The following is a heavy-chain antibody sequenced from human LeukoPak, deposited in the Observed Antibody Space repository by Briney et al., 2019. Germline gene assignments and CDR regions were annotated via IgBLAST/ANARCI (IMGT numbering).Heavy chain of an antibody. Sequence: GGSLRLSCAASGFTFRSYGMHWVRQAPGKGLEWVALISYDGSNKYYADSVKGRFIISRDNSKNTLYLQMNSLRAEDTAVYYCAKVGNNWDFDYWGQGTLVTVSS. J-gene: IGHJ4*02. CDR3: AKVGNNWDFDY. V-gene: IGHV3-30*18. CDR1: GFTFRSYG. CDR2: ISYDGSNK. D-gene: IGHD1-1*01.